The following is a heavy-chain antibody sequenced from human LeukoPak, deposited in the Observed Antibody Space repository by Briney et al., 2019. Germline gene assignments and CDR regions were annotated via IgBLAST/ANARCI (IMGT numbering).Heavy chain of an antibody. Sequence: PGGSLRLSCAASGFTFSSYSMNWVRQAPGKGLEWVSSISSSSSYIYYADSVKGRFTISRDNAENSLYLQMNSLRAEDTAVYYCARGHCSGGSCYDEDYYYYGMDVWGQGTTVTVSS. V-gene: IGHV3-21*01. J-gene: IGHJ6*02. D-gene: IGHD2-15*01. CDR2: ISSSSSYI. CDR3: ARGHCSGGSCYDEDYYYYGMDV. CDR1: GFTFSSYS.